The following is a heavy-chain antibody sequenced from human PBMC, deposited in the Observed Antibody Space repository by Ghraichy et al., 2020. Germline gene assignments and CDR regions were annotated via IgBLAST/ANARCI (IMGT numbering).Heavy chain of an antibody. D-gene: IGHD3-9*01. CDR1: GFTFSSYA. CDR2: ISYDGSNK. Sequence: GGSLRLTCAASGFTFSSYAMHWVRQAPGKGLEWVAVISYDGSNKYYADSVKGRFTISRDNSKNTLYLQMNSLRAEDTAVYYCARDYGLFTIQPRGWFDPWGQGTLVTVSS. V-gene: IGHV3-30*04. J-gene: IGHJ5*02. CDR3: ARDYGLFTIQPRGWFDP.